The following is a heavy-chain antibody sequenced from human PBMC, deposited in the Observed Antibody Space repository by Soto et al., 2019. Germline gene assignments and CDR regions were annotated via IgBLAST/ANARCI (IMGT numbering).Heavy chain of an antibody. D-gene: IGHD3-10*01. CDR1: GGTFSDYT. V-gene: IGHV1-69*02. Sequence: QFQLVQSGAEVKKPGSSVKVSCKVSGGTFSDYTITWVRQAPGQGLEWMGRVVLILNIINYAPKFHGRVTITADKSASTVYMDLTSLTSEDTAVYYCARGREWFGPWGQGTLVTVS. CDR2: VVLILNII. J-gene: IGHJ5*02. CDR3: ARGREWFGP.